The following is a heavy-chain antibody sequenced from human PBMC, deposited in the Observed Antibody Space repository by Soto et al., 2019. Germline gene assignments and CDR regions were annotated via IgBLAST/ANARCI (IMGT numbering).Heavy chain of an antibody. Sequence: SETLSLTCAVSGGSFSGYSWTWIRQPPGKGLEWIGEINQSGSTTYNPSLNSRVTISRDASKNQFYLTLSSVTAADTAVYYCARYPLYYYVSSRRVVAPISDPLRHATLVTV. CDR3: ARYPLYYYVSSRRVVAPISDP. CDR2: INQSGST. D-gene: IGHD3-22*01. V-gene: IGHV4-34*10. CDR1: GGSFSGYS. J-gene: IGHJ5*02.